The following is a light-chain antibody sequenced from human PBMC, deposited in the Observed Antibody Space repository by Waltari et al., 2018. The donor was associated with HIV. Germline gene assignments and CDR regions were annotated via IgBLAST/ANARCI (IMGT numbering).Light chain of an antibody. Sequence: SVLMQPPSVSAAPGQKVTISCSGSSSNFGNSFLSWYQHLPGAAPKLLIYDNNKRPSGISDRFSGSKSGTSATLAITGLQTGDEADYYCGTWDSSLGAGVFGGGTRLTVL. V-gene: IGLV1-51*01. J-gene: IGLJ3*02. CDR1: SSNFGNSF. CDR3: GTWDSSLGAGV. CDR2: DNN.